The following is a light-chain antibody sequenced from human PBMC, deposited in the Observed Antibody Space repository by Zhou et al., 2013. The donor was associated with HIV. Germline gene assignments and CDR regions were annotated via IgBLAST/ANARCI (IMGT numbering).Light chain of an antibody. CDR1: QSLLHRDGYNY. CDR3: MQSKQLPQT. CDR2: LGS. V-gene: IGKV2-28*01. J-gene: IGKJ1*01. Sequence: DIVMTQSPLSLPVTPGEPASISCRSSQSLLHRDGYNYLEWYVQKPGQSPQLLMYLGSNRASGVSDRFSGSGSGTDFTLKISRVEAEDVGVYFCMQSKQLPQTFGQGTKVDIK.